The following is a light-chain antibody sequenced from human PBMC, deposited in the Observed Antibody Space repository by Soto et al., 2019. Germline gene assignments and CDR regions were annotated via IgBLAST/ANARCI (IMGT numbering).Light chain of an antibody. V-gene: IGKV3-15*01. Sequence: EVVMTQSPGTLSVSPGERATLSCRASQTVSRNLGWYQQRPGQAPRLLIYDISNRAAGVPARFSGSGSEKEFTLTIRSLQSEDFAVYFCKQYNNWPSFGQGTRLEIK. J-gene: IGKJ5*01. CDR1: QTVSRN. CDR3: KQYNNWPS. CDR2: DIS.